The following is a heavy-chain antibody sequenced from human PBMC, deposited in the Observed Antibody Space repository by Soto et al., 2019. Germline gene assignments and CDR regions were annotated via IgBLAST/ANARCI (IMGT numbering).Heavy chain of an antibody. D-gene: IGHD1-1*01. J-gene: IGHJ6*02. CDR3: AKGAGTRGMDV. V-gene: IGHV3-30-3*01. CDR2: ISYDGSNK. CDR1: GFTCSSYA. Sequence: QVQLVESGGGVVQPGRSLRLSCAGSGFTCSSYAMHWVRQAPGKGLEWVAVISYDGSNKYYADSVKGRFTISTDNAKNPLYLQMNGLRAEDTAVYYCAKGAGTRGMDVWAQGTTVTVSS.